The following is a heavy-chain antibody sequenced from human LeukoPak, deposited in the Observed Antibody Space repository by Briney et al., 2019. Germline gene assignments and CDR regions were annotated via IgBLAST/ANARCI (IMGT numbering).Heavy chain of an antibody. Sequence: SETLSLTCTVSGGTISSSSAYWGWIRQPPGKGLEWIGSIYYSKNTYYNPSLNSLVTISEDTSKNQCSLTLGSVSATDTAVYYCVSPRGFSYGYFDYWGQGTLVTVSS. D-gene: IGHD5-18*01. CDR3: VSPRGFSYGYFDY. V-gene: IGHV4-39*01. J-gene: IGHJ4*02. CDR2: IYYSKNT. CDR1: GGTISSSSAY.